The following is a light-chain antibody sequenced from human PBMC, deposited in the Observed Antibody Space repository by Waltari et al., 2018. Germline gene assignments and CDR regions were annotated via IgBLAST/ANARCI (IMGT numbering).Light chain of an antibody. CDR2: EGN. CDR1: SSDVGNYNL. V-gene: IGLV2-23*01. J-gene: IGLJ2*01. CDR3: CTYASSSTSVL. Sequence: QSALTQPASVSGSPGQSITISCPGTSSDVGNYNLVSCYQLHPGSAPTLLMYEGNKRPSGVSDRCSGSKSGNTASLTISGLQAEDEADYYCCTYASSSTSVLFGGGTKLTVL.